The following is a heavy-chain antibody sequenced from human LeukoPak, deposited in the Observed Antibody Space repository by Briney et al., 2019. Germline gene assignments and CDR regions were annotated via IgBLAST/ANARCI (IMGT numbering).Heavy chain of an antibody. CDR1: GFTFSSYE. Sequence: GGSLRLSCAASGFTFSSYEMNWVRRAPGKGLEWVSYISSSGSTIYYADSVKGRFTISRDNAKNSLYLQMNSLRAEDTAVYYCARDSDDSSGYYYGFDYWGQGTLVTVSS. CDR3: ARDSDDSSGYYYGFDY. V-gene: IGHV3-48*03. D-gene: IGHD3-22*01. J-gene: IGHJ4*02. CDR2: ISSSGSTI.